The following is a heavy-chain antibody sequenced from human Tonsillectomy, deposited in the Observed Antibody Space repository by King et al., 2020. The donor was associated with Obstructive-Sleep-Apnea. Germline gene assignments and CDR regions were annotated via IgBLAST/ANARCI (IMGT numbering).Heavy chain of an antibody. CDR1: GGSIGSSSYY. CDR3: ARLDIEYSYRYGMDV. CDR2: INYSGST. J-gene: IGHJ6*02. Sequence: QLQLQESGPGLVKPSETLSLTCTVSGGSIGSSSYYWGWIRQRPGKGLEWIGSINYSGSTYYNPSLRSRVSISVDTSKNQLSLRLTSVTAADTAVYYCARLDIEYSYRYGMDVWGQGTTVTVSS. D-gene: IGHD2-2*03. V-gene: IGHV4-39*07.